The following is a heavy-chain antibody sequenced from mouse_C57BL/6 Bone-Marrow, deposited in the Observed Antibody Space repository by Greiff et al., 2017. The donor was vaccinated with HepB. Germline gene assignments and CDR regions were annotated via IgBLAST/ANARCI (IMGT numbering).Heavy chain of an antibody. J-gene: IGHJ2*01. V-gene: IGHV1-81*01. CDR2: IYPRSGNT. D-gene: IGHD1-1*01. CDR3: AREAYGSSYYFDY. CDR1: GYTFTSYG. Sequence: VQLQESGAELARPGASVKLSCKASGYTFTSYGISWVKQRTGQGLEWIGEIYPRSGNTYYNEKFKGKATLTADKSSSTAYMELRSLTSEDSAVYFCAREAYGSSYYFDYWGQGTTLTVSS.